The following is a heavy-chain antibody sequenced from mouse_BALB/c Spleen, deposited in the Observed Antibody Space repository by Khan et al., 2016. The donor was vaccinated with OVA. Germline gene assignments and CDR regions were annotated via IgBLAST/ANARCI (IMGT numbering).Heavy chain of an antibody. V-gene: IGHV8-8*01. Sequence: QVTLKESGPGILQPSQTLSLTCSFSGFSLSTSSMGVGWIRQPSGKGLEWLAHIWWDDDKRYNPALKSRLTISKDTSSNQVFLNIASVGTADTATYYSARMEYASYYALDYWGQGTSVTVSS. J-gene: IGHJ4*01. CDR3: ARMEYASYYALDY. CDR1: GFSLSTSSMG. CDR2: IWWDDDK.